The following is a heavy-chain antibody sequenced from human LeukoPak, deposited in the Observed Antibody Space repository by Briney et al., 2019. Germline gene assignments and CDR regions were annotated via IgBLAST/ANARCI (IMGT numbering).Heavy chain of an antibody. D-gene: IGHD3-22*01. Sequence: PGGSLRLSCAASGFTFSDYYMSWIRQAPGKGLEWVSYISSSGSTIYDADSVKGRFTISRDNAKNSLYLQMNSLRAEDTAVYYCARRNYYDSSGYFTPFDYWGQGTLVTVSS. CDR1: GFTFSDYY. J-gene: IGHJ4*02. CDR2: ISSSGSTI. V-gene: IGHV3-11*01. CDR3: ARRNYYDSSGYFTPFDY.